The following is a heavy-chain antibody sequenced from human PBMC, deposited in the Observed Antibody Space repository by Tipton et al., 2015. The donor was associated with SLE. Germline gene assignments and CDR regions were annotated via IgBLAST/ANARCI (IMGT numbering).Heavy chain of an antibody. D-gene: IGHD3-16*01. CDR1: GYTFTSYG. J-gene: IGHJ4*02. V-gene: IGHV1-18*01. Sequence: QLVQSGAEVRKPGASVDVSCKASGYTFTSYGISWVRQAPGQGLEWMGWISAYNGDTNYAQNFQGRVTMTTDTSTSTVYMEVRSLTSDDTAVYYCARDHDYGDYWGQGTLVTVSS. CDR3: ARDHDYGDY. CDR2: ISAYNGDT.